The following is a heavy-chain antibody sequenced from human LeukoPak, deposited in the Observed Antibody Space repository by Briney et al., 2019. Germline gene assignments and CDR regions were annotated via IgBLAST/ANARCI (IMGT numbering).Heavy chain of an antibody. D-gene: IGHD3-10*01. CDR3: ARGRITVVRGAATSWFDP. J-gene: IGHJ5*02. Sequence: GRSLRLSCAASGFTFSRYGMHWVRQAPGKGLEWVSVIYSGGSTNYADSVKGRFTISRDNSNNTLYLQMNSLTAEDTAVYYCARGRITVVRGAATSWFDPWGQGTLVTVSS. V-gene: IGHV3-NL1*01. CDR2: IYSGGST. CDR1: GFTFSRYG.